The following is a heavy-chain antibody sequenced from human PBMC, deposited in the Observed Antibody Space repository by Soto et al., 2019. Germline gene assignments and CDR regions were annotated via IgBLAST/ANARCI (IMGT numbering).Heavy chain of an antibody. CDR1: GGSISSSSYY. D-gene: IGHD2-8*01. CDR3: ARQSSYCTDGQCYTRWFDP. V-gene: IGHV4-39*01. Sequence: SETLSLTCTVSGGSISSSSYYWGWFRQPPGKGLEWIGTMYYSGSTYYNSSLRSRVTISVDTSRNQFSLKLSSVTAADTAVYYCARQSSYCTDGQCYTRWFDPWGQGSLVTVSS. J-gene: IGHJ5*02. CDR2: MYYSGST.